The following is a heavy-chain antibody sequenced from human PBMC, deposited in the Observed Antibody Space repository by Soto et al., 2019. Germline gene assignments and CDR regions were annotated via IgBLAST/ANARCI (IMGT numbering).Heavy chain of an antibody. V-gene: IGHV3-74*01. CDR1: GFTFSSNW. CDR3: ARDYPGNGIDY. Sequence: PGGSLRLSCAASGFTFSSNWMHWVRQSPEKGLVWVSHINSDGSSSTYADSVKGRFTISRDNVENIVYLQMNSLRAEDTAVYFCARDYPGNGIDYWGQGTLVTVSS. D-gene: IGHD1-1*01. CDR2: INSDGSSS. J-gene: IGHJ4*02.